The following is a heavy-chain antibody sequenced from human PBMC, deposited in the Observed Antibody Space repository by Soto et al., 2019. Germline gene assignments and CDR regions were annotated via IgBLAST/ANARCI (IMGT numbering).Heavy chain of an antibody. CDR1: GYSFTSYW. CDR2: IYPGDSDT. CDR3: ARAGYSSSWPSYYYYGMDV. Sequence: GESLKISCKGSGYSFTSYWIGWVRQMPGKGLEWMGIIYPGDSDTRYSPSFQGQVTISADKSISTAYLQWSSLKASDTAMYYCARAGYSSSWPSYYYYGMDVWGQGTTVTVSS. V-gene: IGHV5-51*01. J-gene: IGHJ6*02. D-gene: IGHD6-13*01.